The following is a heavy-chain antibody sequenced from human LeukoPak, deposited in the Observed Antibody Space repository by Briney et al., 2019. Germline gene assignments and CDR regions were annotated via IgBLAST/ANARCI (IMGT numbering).Heavy chain of an antibody. CDR1: RFTFSRYW. J-gene: IGHJ4*02. V-gene: IGHV3-7*04. D-gene: IGHD1-26*01. CDR3: ARDGYSGSYYDY. CDR2: IKQDGSEI. Sequence: GGSLRLSCAASRFTFSRYWMSWVRQAPGKGREWVAYIKQDGSEIYYVDSVKGRFTISRDNAKNSLYLQMNGLRAEDTDVYYCARDGYSGSYYDYWGQGTLVTVSS.